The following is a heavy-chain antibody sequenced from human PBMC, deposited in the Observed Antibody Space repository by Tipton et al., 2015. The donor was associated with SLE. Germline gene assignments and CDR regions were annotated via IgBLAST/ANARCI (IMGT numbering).Heavy chain of an antibody. V-gene: IGHV4-4*07. D-gene: IGHD2-2*01. Sequence: TLSLTCTVSGGSISSYYWSWIRQPAGKGLEWIGRIYTSGSTNYNPSLKSRVTISVDTSKNQFSLKLSSVTAADTAVYYCATMQVVPAAIYYYYYMDVWGKGTTVTVSS. CDR1: GGSISSYY. J-gene: IGHJ6*03. CDR2: IYTSGST. CDR3: ATMQVVPAAIYYYYYMDV.